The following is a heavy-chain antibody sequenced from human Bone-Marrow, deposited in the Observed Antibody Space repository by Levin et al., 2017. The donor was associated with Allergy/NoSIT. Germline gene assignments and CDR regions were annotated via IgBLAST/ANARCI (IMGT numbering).Heavy chain of an antibody. D-gene: IGHD4-11*01. CDR2: IKQDGSEQ. J-gene: IGHJ4*02. CDR1: GFTFSSYS. Sequence: GGSLRLSCAASGFTFSSYSMNWVRQAPGKGLEWVASIKQDGSEQYYVDSVKGRFTISRDNAKNSLFLQMNSLRAEDTALYYCARGAYSPTYWGQGTLVTVSS. CDR3: ARGAYSPTY. V-gene: IGHV3-7*01.